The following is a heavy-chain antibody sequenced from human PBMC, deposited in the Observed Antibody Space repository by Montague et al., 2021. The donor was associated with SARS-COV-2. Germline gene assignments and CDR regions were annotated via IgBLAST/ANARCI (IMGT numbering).Heavy chain of an antibody. V-gene: IGHV4-39*07. D-gene: IGHD3-22*01. CDR3: ARDTRIAMLVVVTRYGLDV. CDR1: GGSISSSSYY. Sequence: SETLSLTCTVSGGSISSSSYYWGWIRQPPGKGLEWIGSIYYTGXTXYXXXXKGRVTISVDTSKNQFSLKLSSVTAADTAVYYCARDTRIAMLVVVTRYGLDVWGQGTTVTVSS. CDR2: IYYTGXT. J-gene: IGHJ6*02.